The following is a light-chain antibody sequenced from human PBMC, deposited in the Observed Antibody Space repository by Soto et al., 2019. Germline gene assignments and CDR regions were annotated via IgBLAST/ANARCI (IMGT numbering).Light chain of an antibody. CDR2: END. Sequence: QSVLTQPASVSASPGQSITISCTGTNSNVGHFNLVSWYQQHPGKAPQLIIYENDKRPSGVSDRFSGSKSGSTASLTISGLQAEDEADYYCACYEALFGAGTKLTVL. J-gene: IGLJ2*01. CDR3: ACYEAL. CDR1: NSNVGHFNL. V-gene: IGLV2-23*01.